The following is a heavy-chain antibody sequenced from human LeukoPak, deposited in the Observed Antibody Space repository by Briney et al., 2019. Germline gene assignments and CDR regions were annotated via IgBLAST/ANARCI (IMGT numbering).Heavy chain of an antibody. CDR3: ARLDSSGYSYYYYYMDV. CDR2: IYQSGST. V-gene: IGHV4-30-2*01. CDR1: GGSISSGGYY. J-gene: IGHJ6*03. D-gene: IGHD3-22*01. Sequence: MPSETLSLTCTVSGGSISSGGYYWSWIRQPPGKGLEWIGYIYQSGSTYYNPSLKSRVTISVDTSRNQFSLRLGSVTAADTAVYYCARLDSSGYSYYYYYMDVWGKGTTVTVSS.